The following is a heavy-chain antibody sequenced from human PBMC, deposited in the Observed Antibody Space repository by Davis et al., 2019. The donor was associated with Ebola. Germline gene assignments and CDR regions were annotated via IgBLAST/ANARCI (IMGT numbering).Heavy chain of an antibody. CDR1: GYTFTSHD. V-gene: IGHV1-8*01. CDR2: MNPNSGNT. D-gene: IGHD6-19*01. Sequence: AASVKVSCKASGYTFTSHDINWVRQATGQGLEWVGWMNPNSGNTGYAQKFQGRVTMTRNTSINTAYMELSSLRSEDTAVYYCARDSSGWYYFDYWGQGTLVTVSS. J-gene: IGHJ4*02. CDR3: ARDSSGWYYFDY.